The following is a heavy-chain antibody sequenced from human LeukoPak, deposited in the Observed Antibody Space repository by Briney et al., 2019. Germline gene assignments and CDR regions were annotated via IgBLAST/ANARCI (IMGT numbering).Heavy chain of an antibody. CDR2: IYYSGST. CDR3: ARHHADYYDSSGYRPDDAFDI. J-gene: IGHJ3*02. CDR1: GGSISSYD. D-gene: IGHD3-22*01. V-gene: IGHV4-59*08. Sequence: SETLSLTCTVSGGSISSYDWSWIRQPPGKGLEWIGYIYYSGSTNYNPSLKSRVTISVDTSKNQLSLKLSSVTAADTAVYYCARHHADYYDSSGYRPDDAFDIWGQGTMVTVSS.